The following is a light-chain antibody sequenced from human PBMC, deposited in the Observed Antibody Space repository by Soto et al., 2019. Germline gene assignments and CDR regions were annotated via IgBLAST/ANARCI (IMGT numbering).Light chain of an antibody. CDR3: QQYAGSPYT. V-gene: IGKV3-20*01. CDR1: LSVSHRY. Sequence: EIELTQSPGTLSLSPGDTVTLSCRASLSVSHRYLAWYQQKPGQAPRLLIYGASSRATGIPDRFSGSGSGTHFTLTINGLEPADFAVYYCQQYAGSPYTFGQGTKLEIK. J-gene: IGKJ2*01. CDR2: GAS.